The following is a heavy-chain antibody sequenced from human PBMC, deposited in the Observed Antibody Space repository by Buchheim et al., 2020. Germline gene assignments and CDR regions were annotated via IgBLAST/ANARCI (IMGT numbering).Heavy chain of an antibody. V-gene: IGHV4-59*12. D-gene: IGHD4-17*01. CDR1: GGSISTYY. CDR3: ARDRLRNWFDS. J-gene: IGHJ5*01. Sequence: QVQLQESGPGLVKPSETLSLTCTVSGGSISTYYWNWIRQSPGKGLEWIGYVYYSGNTNYNPSLKSRVTMSVDTSNNQLSLQLRSVTAADTAVYYCARDRLRNWFDSWGQGTL. CDR2: VYYSGNT.